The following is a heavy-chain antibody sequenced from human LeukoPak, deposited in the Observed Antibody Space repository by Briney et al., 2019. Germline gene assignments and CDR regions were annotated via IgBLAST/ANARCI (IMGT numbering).Heavy chain of an antibody. CDR2: INHSGST. CDR3: ASPRGDDSGGYYTWYFHH. CDR1: GGSFSGYY. J-gene: IGHJ1*01. D-gene: IGHD3-22*01. V-gene: IGHV4-34*01. Sequence: TSETLSLTCAVYGGSFSGYYWSWIRQPPGKGLESIGEINHSGSTNYNPSLKSRVTISVDTSKNQFSLKLSSVTAADTAVYFCASPRGDDSGGYYTWYFHHWGQGILVTVSS.